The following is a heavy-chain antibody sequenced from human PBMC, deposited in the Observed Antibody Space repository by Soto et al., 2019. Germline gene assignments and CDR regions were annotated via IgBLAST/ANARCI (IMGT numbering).Heavy chain of an antibody. D-gene: IGHD6-19*01. CDR2: IFWDDDK. Sequence: QITLKESGPTLVKPTQTLTLTCTFSGFSLSTSGVGVGWIRQPPGKALEWLALIFWDDDKRYSPSLKSRLTITNDTSKNQVVLTMTNIDPVDTATYYCVHRQGSSGFDYWGQGTLVTVSS. CDR1: GFSLSTSGVG. CDR3: VHRQGSSGFDY. V-gene: IGHV2-5*02. J-gene: IGHJ4*02.